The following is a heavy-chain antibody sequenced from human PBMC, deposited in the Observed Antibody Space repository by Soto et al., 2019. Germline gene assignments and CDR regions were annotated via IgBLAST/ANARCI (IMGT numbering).Heavy chain of an antibody. V-gene: IGHV3-74*01. CDR3: ARDPSPNRSWYYYYMDV. D-gene: IGHD6-13*01. CDR1: GFTFSTYW. J-gene: IGHJ6*03. Sequence: PGGSLRLSCAASGFTFSTYWMHWVRQAPGKGLVWVSRTNTDGSSTTYADSVKGRFTISRDNAKNTLYLQMNSLRAEDTAVYYCARDPSPNRSWYYYYMDVWGKGTTVTVSS. CDR2: TNTDGSST.